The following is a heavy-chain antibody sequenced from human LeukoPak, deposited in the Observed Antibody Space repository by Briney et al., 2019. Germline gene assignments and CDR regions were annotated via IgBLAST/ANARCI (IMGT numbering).Heavy chain of an antibody. CDR1: GGSFSGYC. J-gene: IGHJ4*02. CDR3: ARLSQAAAKGRDY. D-gene: IGHD2-15*01. V-gene: IGHV4-34*01. CDR2: INHSGST. Sequence: PSETLSLTCAVYGGSFSGYCWSWIRQPPGKGLEWIGEINHSGSTNYNPSLKSRVTISVDTSKNQFSLKLSSVTAADTAVYYCARLSQAAAKGRDYWGQGTLVTVSS.